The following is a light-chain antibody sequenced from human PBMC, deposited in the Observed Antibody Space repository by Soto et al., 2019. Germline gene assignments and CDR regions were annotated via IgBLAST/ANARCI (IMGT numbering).Light chain of an antibody. CDR3: QSYDSSLSGVV. Sequence: QSVLTQPPSVSGAPGQRVTISCTGSDSNIGAGYDVHWYQHFPGTAPKLLIYTNINRPSGVPDRFSASKSGTSASLAITGLQAGDEADYYCQSYDSSLSGVVSGGGTKLTVL. J-gene: IGLJ2*01. V-gene: IGLV1-40*01. CDR1: DSNIGAGYD. CDR2: TNI.